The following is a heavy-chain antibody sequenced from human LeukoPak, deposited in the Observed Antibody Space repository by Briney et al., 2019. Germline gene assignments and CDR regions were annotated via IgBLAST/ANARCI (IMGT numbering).Heavy chain of an antibody. CDR3: ARDPWDFWSGYSWYFDY. CDR1: GGSINGGNYY. D-gene: IGHD3-3*01. J-gene: IGHJ4*02. V-gene: IGHV4-61*02. CDR2: ISPSGST. Sequence: SETLSLTCTVSGGSINGGNYYWTWLRQPAGKGLEWIGRISPSGSTNHNPSLTSRVTVSVDTSKNQFSLKLNFVTAADTAVYYCARDPWDFWSGYSWYFDYWGQGTLVTVSS.